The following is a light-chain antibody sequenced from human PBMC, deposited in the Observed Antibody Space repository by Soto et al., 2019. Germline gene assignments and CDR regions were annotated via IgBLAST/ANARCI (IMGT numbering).Light chain of an antibody. CDR3: QQSYSTHLYT. CDR1: QSISNS. J-gene: IGKJ2*01. CDR2: TAS. Sequence: DIQMTQSPSSLSASVGDRVTITCRASQSISNSLNWYQQKPGKAPKLLIYTASNLQSGVPSRFSGSRSGTDLSLIISSLQPEDFATYYCQQSYSTHLYTFGQGTKLEIK. V-gene: IGKV1-39*01.